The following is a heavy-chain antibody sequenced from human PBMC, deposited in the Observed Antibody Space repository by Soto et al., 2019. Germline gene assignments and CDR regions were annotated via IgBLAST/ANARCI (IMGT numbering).Heavy chain of an antibody. D-gene: IGHD2-2*03. CDR3: ARGGEMDHFDY. Sequence: PGGSLRLSCSASGFTFSNYAIHWVRQAPGKGLEYVAAITNNGGSTKYADSVKGRFTISRDNAKNSLYLQMNSLRAEDTAVYYCARGGEMDHFDYWGQGTLVTVSS. CDR2: ITNNGGST. V-gene: IGHV3-64*04. J-gene: IGHJ4*02. CDR1: GFTFSNYA.